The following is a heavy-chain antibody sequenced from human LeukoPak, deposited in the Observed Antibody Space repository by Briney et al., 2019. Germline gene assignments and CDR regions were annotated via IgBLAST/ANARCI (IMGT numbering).Heavy chain of an antibody. V-gene: IGHV3-33*01. J-gene: IGHJ5*02. CDR1: GFIFNNYA. Sequence: GGSLRLSCAASGFIFNNYAMHWVRQAPGGGLEWVTTIWYDGSNKYYGDSVKGRFTISRDNSKSTLYLQMNSLRAEDTAVYYCARDKGNHPYNWFDPWGQGTLVTVSS. CDR2: IWYDGSNK. CDR3: ARDKGNHPYNWFDP. D-gene: IGHD1-14*01.